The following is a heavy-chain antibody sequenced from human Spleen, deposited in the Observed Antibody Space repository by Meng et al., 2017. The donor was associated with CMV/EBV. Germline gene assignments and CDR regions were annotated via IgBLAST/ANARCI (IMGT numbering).Heavy chain of an antibody. CDR3: TTDREGAHY. D-gene: IGHD1-26*01. CDR2: IRSSTAGGTT. Sequence: LFCVVSGLTFSSEWMNWIRQAPGKGLEWVGRIRSSTAGGTTDYAAPVKGRFSISRDDSKNTLYLHMDSLETEDTAVYFCTTDREGAHYWGQGTLVTVSS. J-gene: IGHJ4*02. CDR1: GLTFSSEW. V-gene: IGHV3-15*07.